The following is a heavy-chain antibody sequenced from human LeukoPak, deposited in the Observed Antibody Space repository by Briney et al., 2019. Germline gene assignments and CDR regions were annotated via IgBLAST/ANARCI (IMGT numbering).Heavy chain of an antibody. CDR3: ARGRHSYESSDYYYEGDAFDI. D-gene: IGHD3-22*01. CDR2: INPSGDST. CDR1: GYTFTDYY. J-gene: IGHJ3*02. V-gene: IGHV1-46*01. Sequence: ASVKVSCKASGYTFTDYYMHWVRQAPGQGLEGMGIINPSGDSTSSAQTFQGRVTMTRDMSTSTVYMALSSLRTEDTAVYYCARGRHSYESSDYYYEGDAFDIWGQGTMVTVSS.